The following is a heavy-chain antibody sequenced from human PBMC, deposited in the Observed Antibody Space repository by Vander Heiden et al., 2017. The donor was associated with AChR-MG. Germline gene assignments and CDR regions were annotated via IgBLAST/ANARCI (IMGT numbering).Heavy chain of an antibody. V-gene: IGHV4-34*01. Sequence: QVQLQQWGAGLLKPSETLSLTCAVYGGSCSGYYWSWIRQPPGKGLDGIGEINHSGSTNYNPSLKSRVTISVDTSKNQFSLKLSSVTAADTAVYYCARGLSSRYCDWLSGVYWFDPWGQGPLVTVSS. D-gene: IGHD3-9*01. J-gene: IGHJ5*02. CDR3: ARGLSSRYCDWLSGVYWFDP. CDR2: INHSGST. CDR1: GGSCSGYY.